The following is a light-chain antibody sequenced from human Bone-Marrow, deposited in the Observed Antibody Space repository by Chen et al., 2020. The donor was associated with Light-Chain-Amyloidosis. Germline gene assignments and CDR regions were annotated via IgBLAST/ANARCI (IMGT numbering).Light chain of an antibody. CDR2: RDT. V-gene: IGLV3-25*03. J-gene: IGLJ2*01. CDR1: DLPTKY. CDR3: QSADSSGTYEVI. Sequence: SYELTQPPSVSVSPGQTARITCSGDDLPTKYAYWYQQKPGQAPVLVIHRDTERPSGISERFCGSRSGTTATLTISGVQAEDEADYHCQSADSSGTYEVIFGGGTKLTVL.